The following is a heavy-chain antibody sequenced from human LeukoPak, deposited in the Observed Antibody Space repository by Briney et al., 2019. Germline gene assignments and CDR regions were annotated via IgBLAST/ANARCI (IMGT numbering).Heavy chain of an antibody. D-gene: IGHD3-22*01. V-gene: IGHV3-21*01. CDR2: ISSSSSYI. J-gene: IGHJ4*02. CDR3: ARDGVNYYDSSGYDY. Sequence: GGSLRLSCAASGITFSSYSMNWVRQAPGKGLEGVSSISSSSSYIYYPDSVKGRFTISRDNAKNSLYLLMNSLRPEDTAVYYCARDGVNYYDSSGYDYWGQGTLVTVSS. CDR1: GITFSSYS.